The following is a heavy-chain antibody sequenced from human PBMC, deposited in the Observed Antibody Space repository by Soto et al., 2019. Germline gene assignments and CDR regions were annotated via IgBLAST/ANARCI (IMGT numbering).Heavy chain of an antibody. J-gene: IGHJ6*02. CDR1: GGSFSGYY. Sequence: QVQLQQWGAEVLKPSETLSLTCVVNGGSFSGYYWSWIRQPPGKGLEWIGEINDSGITDSNPSLESRITILVDMSKNPFSLKLNSVTAADTAVYHCARGRSSVPDRRGIGYYGLDVWGQGTTVTVSS. D-gene: IGHD3-3*01. CDR2: INDSGIT. CDR3: ARGRSSVPDRRGIGYYGLDV. V-gene: IGHV4-34*01.